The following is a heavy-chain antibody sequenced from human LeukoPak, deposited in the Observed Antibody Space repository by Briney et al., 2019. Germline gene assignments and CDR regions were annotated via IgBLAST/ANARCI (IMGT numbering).Heavy chain of an antibody. D-gene: IGHD3-3*01. CDR2: IYNSGNT. V-gene: IGHV3-53*01. CDR3: ARERSFGYYYMDV. J-gene: IGHJ6*03. Sequence: GGSLRLSCAASGFNVSSNYMSWVRQTPGKGLEWVSLIYNSGNTYYTDSVKGRFTISRDNAKNSLYLQMNSLRAEDTAAYYCARERSFGYYYMDVWGKGTTVTVSS. CDR1: GFNVSSNY.